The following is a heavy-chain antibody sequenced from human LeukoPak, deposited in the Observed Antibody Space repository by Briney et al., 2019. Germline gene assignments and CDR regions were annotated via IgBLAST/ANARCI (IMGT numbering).Heavy chain of an antibody. V-gene: IGHV4-59*08. CDR1: GGSISSYY. D-gene: IGHD3-9*01. Sequence: NPSETLSLTCTVSGGSISSYYWSWIRQPPGKGLEWIGYIYYSGSTNYNPSLKSRVTISVDTSKNQFSLKLSSVTAADTAVYYCARHYDILTSTYYFDYWGQGTLVTVSS. J-gene: IGHJ4*02. CDR2: IYYSGST. CDR3: ARHYDILTSTYYFDY.